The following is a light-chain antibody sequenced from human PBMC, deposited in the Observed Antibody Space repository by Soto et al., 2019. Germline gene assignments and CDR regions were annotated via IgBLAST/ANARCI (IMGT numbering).Light chain of an antibody. CDR3: KQYKEWPPFT. V-gene: IGKV3-15*01. CDR1: QYVSNK. Sequence: SCRASQYVSNKVAWYQQKPGQAPSLLILGASTRATGVPARFSGSGSGTEFTLSISSLQSEDFAVYYCKQYKEWPPFTFGQGTRLEIK. J-gene: IGKJ5*01. CDR2: GAS.